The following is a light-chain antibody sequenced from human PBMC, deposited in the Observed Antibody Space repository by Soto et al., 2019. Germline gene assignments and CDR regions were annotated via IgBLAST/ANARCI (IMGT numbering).Light chain of an antibody. CDR3: QQYGSSSYT. J-gene: IGKJ2*01. CDR1: QSVSSSY. CDR2: GAS. Sequence: EIVLTQSPGTLSLSPGERATLSCRASQSVSSSYLAWYQQKPGQAPRLLIYGASGRATGIPDRFSGSGSGTDFTLTISRLEPEDFAVYYCQQYGSSSYTFSQGTKLEIK. V-gene: IGKV3-20*01.